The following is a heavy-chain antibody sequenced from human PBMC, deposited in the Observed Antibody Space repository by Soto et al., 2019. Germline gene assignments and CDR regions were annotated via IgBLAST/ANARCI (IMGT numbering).Heavy chain of an antibody. CDR1: GGTFSSYA. D-gene: IGHD6-13*01. CDR3: ARDLIAAATDYYYGMDV. J-gene: IGHJ6*02. V-gene: IGHV1-69*12. CDR2: IIPIFGTA. Sequence: QVQLVQSGAEVKKPGSSVKVSCKASGGTFSSYAISWVRQAPGQGLEWMGGIIPIFGTANYAQKFQGRVTIAADESTSTVYMELSSLRSEDTAVYYCARDLIAAATDYYYGMDVWGQGTTVTVSS.